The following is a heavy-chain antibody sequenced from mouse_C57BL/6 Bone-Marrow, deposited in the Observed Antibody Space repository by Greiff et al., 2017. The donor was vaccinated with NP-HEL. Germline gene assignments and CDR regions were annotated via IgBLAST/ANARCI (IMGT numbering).Heavy chain of an antibody. D-gene: IGHD2-4*01. CDR2: FSDVDSYI. CDR1: GFTFSSYA. Sequence: EVKLMESGGGLVKPGVSLILSCVVFGFTFSSYAMFWVRHTPEKSLEWVATFSDVDSYIYYPDNVKGRFTISRDNAKNNMYLQMSHLKSEDTGMYYCARDMISYAKNYWEQG. CDR3: ARDMISYAKNY. J-gene: IGHJ4*01. V-gene: IGHV5-4*03.